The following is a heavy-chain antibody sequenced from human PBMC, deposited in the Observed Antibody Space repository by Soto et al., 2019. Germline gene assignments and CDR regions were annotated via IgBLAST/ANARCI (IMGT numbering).Heavy chain of an antibody. Sequence: GGSLRLSCAASGFTFDDYAMHWVRQAPGKGLEWVSGISWNSGSIGYADSVKGRFTISRDNAKNSLYLQMNSLRAEDTVLYYCAKDPSAGFYYYMDVWGKGTTVTVSS. J-gene: IGHJ6*03. V-gene: IGHV3-9*01. CDR1: GFTFDDYA. CDR2: ISWNSGSI. CDR3: AKDPSAGFYYYMDV.